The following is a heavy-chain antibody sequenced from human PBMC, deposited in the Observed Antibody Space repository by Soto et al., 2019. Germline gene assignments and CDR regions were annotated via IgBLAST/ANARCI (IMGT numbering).Heavy chain of an antibody. CDR3: MTRGSADPCDY. V-gene: IGHV3-30*03. D-gene: IGHD2-15*01. CDR1: GIFFSSYG. J-gene: IGHJ4*02. Sequence: QVQLVESGGGVVQAGRSLRLSCAVSGIFFSSYGMHWVRQAPGKGLEWVALISHDGSSMFYADSVRGRFTISRDNSRDMVFLQMSGLRPEDTAVYYCMTRGSADPCDYWGQGTVVTVSS. CDR2: ISHDGSSM.